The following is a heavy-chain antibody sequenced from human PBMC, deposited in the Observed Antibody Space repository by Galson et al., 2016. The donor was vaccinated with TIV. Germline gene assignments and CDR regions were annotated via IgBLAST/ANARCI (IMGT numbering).Heavy chain of an antibody. V-gene: IGHV6-1*01. Sequence: CAISGDSVSSNSAAWNWIRQSPSRGLEWLGRTYYRSKWYNDYALSVKSRITINPDTYKNQVSLQLHSVTPEDTAVDYCARATPSVFGVVMTLDYWGQGTLVTASS. CDR3: ARATPSVFGVVMTLDY. J-gene: IGHJ4*02. CDR2: TYYRSKWYN. D-gene: IGHD3-3*01. CDR1: GDSVSSNSAA.